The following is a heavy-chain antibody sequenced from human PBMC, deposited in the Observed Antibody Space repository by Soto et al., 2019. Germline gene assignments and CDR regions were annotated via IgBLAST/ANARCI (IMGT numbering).Heavy chain of an antibody. CDR2: TYYRSKWYN. CDR3: ARDTPYCSGGSCWFDP. CDR1: GDSVSSNSAA. D-gene: IGHD2-15*01. V-gene: IGHV6-1*01. J-gene: IGHJ5*02. Sequence: QSQTLSLTCAISGDSVSSNSAAWNWIRQSPSRGLEWLGRTYYRSKWYNDYAVSVKSRITINPDTSKNQFSLQLNSVTPEDTAVYYCARDTPYCSGGSCWFDPWGQGTLVTVSS.